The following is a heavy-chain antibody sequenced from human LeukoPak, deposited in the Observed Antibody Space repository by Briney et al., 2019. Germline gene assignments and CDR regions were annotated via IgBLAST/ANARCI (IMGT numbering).Heavy chain of an antibody. J-gene: IGHJ6*03. Sequence: EASVKVSCKASGGTFSSYAISWVRQAPGQGLEWMGGIIPIFGTANYAQKFQGRVTITADKSTSTAYVELSSLRSEDTAVYYCARGAAYGDYVSYYYYMDVWGKGTTVTVSS. CDR3: ARGAAYGDYVSYYYYMDV. CDR1: GGTFSSYA. CDR2: IIPIFGTA. V-gene: IGHV1-69*06. D-gene: IGHD4-17*01.